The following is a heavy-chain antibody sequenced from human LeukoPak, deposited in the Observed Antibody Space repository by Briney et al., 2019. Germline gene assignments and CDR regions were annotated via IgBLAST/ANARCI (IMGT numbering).Heavy chain of an antibody. J-gene: IGHJ2*01. D-gene: IGHD4-23*01. V-gene: IGHV1-2*02. CDR2: INPNSGGT. CDR3: ARHPGKVTNDWYFDL. Sequence: ASVKVSCKASGYTFTGYYMHWVRQAPGQGLEWMGWINPNSGGTNYAQKFQGRVTMIRDTSITTAYMELSRLSSDDTAVYYCARHPGKVTNDWYFDLWGGGTLVTVSS. CDR1: GYTFTGYY.